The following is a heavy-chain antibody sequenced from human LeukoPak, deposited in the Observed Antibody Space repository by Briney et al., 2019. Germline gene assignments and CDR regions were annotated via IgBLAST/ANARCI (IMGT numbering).Heavy chain of an antibody. CDR3: ARISWGSGGYGLDV. CDR2: IYYSGST. D-gene: IGHD2-15*01. CDR1: GGSISSGGYY. J-gene: IGHJ6*02. V-gene: IGHV4-31*03. Sequence: SETLSLTCTVSGGSISSGGYYWSWISQHPGKGLEWIGYIYYSGSTYYNPSLKSRITISVDTSKNQFSLKLSSVTAADTAVYYCARISWGSGGYGLDVWGQGTTVTVSS.